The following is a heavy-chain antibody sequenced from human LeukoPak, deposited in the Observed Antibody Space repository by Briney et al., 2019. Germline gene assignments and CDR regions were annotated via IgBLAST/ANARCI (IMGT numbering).Heavy chain of an antibody. Sequence: GGSLRLSCVASGFTVSNKYMSWVRQAPGKGLEWVSVLYNAGSTYYADSVKGRFTISRDNSKNTLYLQMNSLRAEDTAVYYCAKDTCSTTSCSFDYWGQGTLVTVSS. J-gene: IGHJ4*02. CDR1: GFTVSNKY. D-gene: IGHD2-2*01. V-gene: IGHV3-53*01. CDR2: LYNAGST. CDR3: AKDTCSTTSCSFDY.